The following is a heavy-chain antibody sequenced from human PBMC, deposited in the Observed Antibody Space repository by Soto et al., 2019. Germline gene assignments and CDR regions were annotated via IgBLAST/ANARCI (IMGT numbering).Heavy chain of an antibody. V-gene: IGHV1-46*01. CDR3: ARGPYYDILTGYGLPYYFAY. Sequence: ASVKVSCKASGYIFTNHYIHCVRQAPGQGLEWMGIINPSGGNTNYLQKFQGRVTMTRNTPISTAYMELSSLRSEDTAVYYCARGPYYDILTGYGLPYYFAYWGQGTLVTVSS. CDR1: GYIFTNHY. CDR2: INPSGGNT. D-gene: IGHD3-9*01. J-gene: IGHJ4*02.